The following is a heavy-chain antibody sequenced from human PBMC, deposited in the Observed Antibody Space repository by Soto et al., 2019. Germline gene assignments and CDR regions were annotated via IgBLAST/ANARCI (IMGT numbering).Heavy chain of an antibody. CDR3: ARYTDTYYSY. V-gene: IGHV4-59*01. D-gene: IGHD1-26*01. Sequence: SETLSLTCTVSGGPISGYYWSWVRQPPGKGLEWIGYIHYSGSTKYNPPLKSRVTMSVDTSKNQFSLSLISLTTADTAVYYCARYTDTYYSYWGQGTPVTVSS. CDR2: IHYSGST. CDR1: GGPISGYY. J-gene: IGHJ4*02.